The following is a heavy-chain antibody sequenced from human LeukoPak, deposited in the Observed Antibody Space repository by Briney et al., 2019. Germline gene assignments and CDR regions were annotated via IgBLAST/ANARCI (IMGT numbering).Heavy chain of an antibody. Sequence: GGSLRLSCAASGFTFSSFAMSWVRQAPGKGLEWVAVISYDGSNKYYADSVKGRFTISRDNSKNTLYLQMNSLRAEDTAVYYCARDLTPYGPPFDYWGQGTLVTVSS. CDR3: ARDLTPYGPPFDY. V-gene: IGHV3-30-3*01. D-gene: IGHD1-14*01. CDR1: GFTFSSFA. J-gene: IGHJ4*02. CDR2: ISYDGSNK.